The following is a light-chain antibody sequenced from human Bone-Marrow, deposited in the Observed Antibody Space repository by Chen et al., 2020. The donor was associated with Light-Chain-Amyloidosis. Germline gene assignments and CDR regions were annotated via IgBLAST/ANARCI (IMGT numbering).Light chain of an antibody. V-gene: IGLV6-57*01. Sequence: NFMLTQPHSVSESPGKTVIISCTRSSGSIATNYVQWYQQRPGSSTTTVIYEDDQRPSGYPDRFSGSIARSSNTATLTISGPKTEDEANYYCQSYQGSSQGVFGGGTKLTVL. J-gene: IGLJ3*02. CDR3: QSYQGSSQGV. CDR2: EDD. CDR1: SGSIATNY.